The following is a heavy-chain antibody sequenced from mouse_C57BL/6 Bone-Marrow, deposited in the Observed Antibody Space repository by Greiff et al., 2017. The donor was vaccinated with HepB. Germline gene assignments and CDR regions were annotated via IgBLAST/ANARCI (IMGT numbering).Heavy chain of an antibody. D-gene: IGHD5-1-1*01. CDR2: IRNKANGYTT. CDR3: ARYQIPSPIRYAMDD. Sequence: EVKVVESGGGLVQPGGSLSLSCAASGFTFTDYYMSWVRQPPGKALEWLGFIRNKANGYTTEYSASVKGRFTISRDNSQSILYLQMNALRAEDSATYYCARYQIPSPIRYAMDDWGQGTSVTVSS. J-gene: IGHJ4*01. CDR1: GFTFTDYY. V-gene: IGHV7-3*01.